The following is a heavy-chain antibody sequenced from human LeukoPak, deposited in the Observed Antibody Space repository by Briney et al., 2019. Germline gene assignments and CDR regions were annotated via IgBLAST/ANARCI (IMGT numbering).Heavy chain of an antibody. J-gene: IGHJ2*01. D-gene: IGHD4-23*01. Sequence: GGSLRLSCAASGFTFTSYAMSWVRQAPGKGLEWVSAISGSGGSTYFADSVRGRFSISRDNSKSTLYLQMNSLRAEDTAIYYCARLRWEVTHYWYFDLWGRGTLVTVSS. V-gene: IGHV3-23*01. CDR1: GFTFTSYA. CDR3: ARLRWEVTHYWYFDL. CDR2: ISGSGGST.